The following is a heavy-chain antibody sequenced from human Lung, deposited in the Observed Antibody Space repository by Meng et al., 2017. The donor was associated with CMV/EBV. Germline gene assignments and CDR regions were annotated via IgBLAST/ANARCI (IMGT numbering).Heavy chain of an antibody. CDR2: FRYSRDT. Sequence: SISSDNDFWSWSRLPPGKGLEWVGYFRYSRDTYSIPSLQSRLTVTFDTSKNQFSLRLTSVTAADTAVYYCVRGLYYLAGDGYYYDFWGPGTLVTVSS. D-gene: IGHD2-21*01. V-gene: IGHV4-30-4*01. J-gene: IGHJ4*02. CDR1: SISSDNDF. CDR3: VRGLYYLAGDGYYYDF.